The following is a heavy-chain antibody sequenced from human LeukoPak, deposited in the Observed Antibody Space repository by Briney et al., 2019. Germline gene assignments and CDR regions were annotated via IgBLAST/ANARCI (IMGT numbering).Heavy chain of an antibody. CDR3: ARNRREGQSVRSLYYYLDV. Sequence: ASVKVSCKASGYTFIRYGISWVRQAPGQGLEWMGWISADDGNTNYAQELQGRVTMTTDTATSTAYMELKSLKSDDTAVYYCARNRREGQSVRSLYYYLDVWGKGTTVIVSS. D-gene: IGHD1-26*01. CDR1: GYTFIRYG. CDR2: ISADDGNT. V-gene: IGHV1-18*01. J-gene: IGHJ6*03.